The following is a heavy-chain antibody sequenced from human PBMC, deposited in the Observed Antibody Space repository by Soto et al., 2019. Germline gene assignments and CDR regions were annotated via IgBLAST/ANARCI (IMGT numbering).Heavy chain of an antibody. J-gene: IGHJ5*02. D-gene: IGHD3-10*01. CDR3: ARIRNYSWFDP. CDR2: ISGRSSNI. V-gene: IGHV3-21*06. Sequence: GGSLRLSCSASGFIFNTYTMNWVRQAPGKGLEWVSSISGRSSNIYYADSVKGRFTISRDNAENSLYLQMNSLRPEDTAVYYCARIRNYSWFDPWGQGTLVTVYS. CDR1: GFIFNTYT.